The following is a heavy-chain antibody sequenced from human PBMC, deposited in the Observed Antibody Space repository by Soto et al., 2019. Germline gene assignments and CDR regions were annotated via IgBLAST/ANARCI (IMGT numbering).Heavy chain of an antibody. V-gene: IGHV1-8*01. CDR3: ARGVSAGVDY. J-gene: IGHJ4*02. D-gene: IGHD1-26*01. CDR1: GYSFTSLD. Sequence: ASVKVSCKVSGYSFTSLDINWVRQTAGQGLEWMGWMQPSTGRTGYAQKFQGRVTMTRDTSINTAYMELTTLTSDDTAFYYCARGVSAGVDYGGQGTLVTVSS. CDR2: MQPSTGRT.